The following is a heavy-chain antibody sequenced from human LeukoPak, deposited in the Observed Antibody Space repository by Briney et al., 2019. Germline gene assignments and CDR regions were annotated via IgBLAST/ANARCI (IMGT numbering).Heavy chain of an antibody. V-gene: IGHV3-30*18. CDR1: GYAFSAYY. CDR2: ISYDGSNK. Sequence: SCKASGYAFSAYYMHWVRQAPGKGLEWVAVISYDGSNKYYADSVKGRFTISRDNSKNTLYLQMNSLRAEDTAVYYCAKSPGYYAYFFDYWGQGTLVTVSS. CDR3: AKSPGYYAYFFDY. J-gene: IGHJ4*02. D-gene: IGHD3-3*01.